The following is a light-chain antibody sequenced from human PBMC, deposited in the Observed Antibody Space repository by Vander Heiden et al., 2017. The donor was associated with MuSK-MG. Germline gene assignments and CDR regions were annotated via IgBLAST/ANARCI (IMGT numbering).Light chain of an antibody. CDR1: SSNIGSNY. CDR2: SNN. CDR3: AAWDDSLSGVV. Sequence: QSVLTQPPSASGTPGQRVTISCSGSSSNIGSNYVYWYQQLPGTAPKLLIYSNNQRPSGVPDRFAGSKSGTSASLAISGLRSEDEADYYWAAWDDSLSGVVFGGGTKLPVL. V-gene: IGLV1-47*02. J-gene: IGLJ3*02.